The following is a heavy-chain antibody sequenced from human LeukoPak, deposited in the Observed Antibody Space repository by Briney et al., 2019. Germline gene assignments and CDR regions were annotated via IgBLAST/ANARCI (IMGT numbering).Heavy chain of an antibody. CDR2: INPYSGDT. CDR3: ARDEGRDGYLPTS. V-gene: IGHV1-2*06. D-gene: IGHD5-24*01. J-gene: IGHJ4*02. Sequence: ASVKVSCKASGYTFTSYGISWVRQAPGQGLEWLGRINPYSGDTNYAQKFQGRVTMTRDTSISTAYMDLTRLRSDDTAVYYCARDEGRDGYLPTSWGQGTLVTVSS. CDR1: GYTFTSYG.